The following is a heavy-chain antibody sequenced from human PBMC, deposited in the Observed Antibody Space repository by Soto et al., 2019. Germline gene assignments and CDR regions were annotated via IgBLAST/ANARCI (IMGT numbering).Heavy chain of an antibody. V-gene: IGHV5-51*01. Sequence: GESLKISRKGSGDKFSSYWIAWVRQMTGKGLEWMGIIYPDDSDTRYSPSFEGHVTISADKSTNTAYLQWSSLRASHTAMYYCARQGSTGAMYFYGMDVWCPGTTVTVSS. CDR3: ARQGSTGAMYFYGMDV. J-gene: IGHJ6*02. D-gene: IGHD2-2*01. CDR1: GDKFSSYW. CDR2: IYPDDSDT.